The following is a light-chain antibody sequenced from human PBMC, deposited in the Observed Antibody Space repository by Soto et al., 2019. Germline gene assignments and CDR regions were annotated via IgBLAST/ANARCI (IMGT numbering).Light chain of an antibody. CDR3: HHYGSSHPYT. Sequence: EMGVMQSPAILSLSPGELATVSCRARETITNNDLAWYHHKPGQAPRLLLSGASHRPTGIPDRFSGSGSGTDFTLTIDRLEPEDFAVYFCHHYGSSHPYTFGHGTKLDIK. V-gene: IGKV3-20*01. CDR1: ETITNND. CDR2: GAS. J-gene: IGKJ2*01.